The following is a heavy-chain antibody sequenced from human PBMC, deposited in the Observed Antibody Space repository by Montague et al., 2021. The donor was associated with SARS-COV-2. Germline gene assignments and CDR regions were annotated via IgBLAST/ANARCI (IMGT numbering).Heavy chain of an antibody. CDR3: ARDGALYSSGWWGGDFDY. CDR2: ISSSGSTI. D-gene: IGHD6-19*01. J-gene: IGHJ4*02. CDR1: GFTFSSYE. Sequence: SLRLSCAASGFTFSSYEMNWVRQAPGKGLEWVSYISSSGSTIYYSDSXKGRFTISRDNAKNSLYLQMNSLRAEDTAVYYCARDGALYSSGWWGGDFDYWGQGTMVTVSS. V-gene: IGHV3-48*03.